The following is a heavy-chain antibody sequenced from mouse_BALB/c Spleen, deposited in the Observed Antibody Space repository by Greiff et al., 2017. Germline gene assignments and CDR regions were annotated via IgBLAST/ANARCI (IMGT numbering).Heavy chain of an antibody. CDR2: ISNGGGST. CDR3: ARQGDGYYKVDY. J-gene: IGHJ4*01. Sequence: EVKLVESGGGLVQPGGSLKLSCAASGFTFSSYTMSWVRQTPEKRLEWVAYISNGGGSTYYPDTVKGRFTISRDNAKNTLYLQMSSLKSEDTAMYYCARQGDGYYKVDYWGQGTSVTVSS. CDR1: GFTFSSYT. D-gene: IGHD2-3*01. V-gene: IGHV5-12-2*01.